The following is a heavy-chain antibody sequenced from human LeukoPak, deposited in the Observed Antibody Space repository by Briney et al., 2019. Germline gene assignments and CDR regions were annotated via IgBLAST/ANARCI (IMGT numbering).Heavy chain of an antibody. V-gene: IGHV4-59*01. CDR1: GGSISGYY. J-gene: IGHJ6*02. CDR2: IHNSGST. Sequence: SETLSLTCTVSGGSISGYYWSWIRQPPGKGLEWIAYIHNSGSTDYNPSLKSRVTISVDTSKNQFSLRLSSVTAADTAVYYCARSGSSDFYFGPVYYYYGMDVWGQGTTVTVSS. D-gene: IGHD3-22*01. CDR3: ARSGSSDFYFGPVYYYYGMDV.